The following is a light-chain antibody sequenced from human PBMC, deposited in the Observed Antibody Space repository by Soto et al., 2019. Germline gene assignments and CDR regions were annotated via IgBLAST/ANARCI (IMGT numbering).Light chain of an antibody. V-gene: IGLV2-23*01. CDR3: CSYAGNSIYV. J-gene: IGLJ1*01. CDR1: GSDVGAYNL. Sequence: QSALTQPASVSGSPGQSITISCTGTGSDVGAYNLVSWYQQLPGKAPQLIIFGGSQRPSGVSHRFSASKSGNTASLTISGLQAEDEADYYCCSYAGNSIYVFGIGTKVTVL. CDR2: GGS.